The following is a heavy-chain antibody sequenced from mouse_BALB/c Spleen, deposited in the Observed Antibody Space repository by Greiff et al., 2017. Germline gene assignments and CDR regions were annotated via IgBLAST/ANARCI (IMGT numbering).Heavy chain of an antibody. J-gene: IGHJ1*01. V-gene: IGHV3-2*02. CDR1: GYSINSDYA. CDR3: ARGSSYWYFDV. Sequence: EVQLQESGPGLVKPSQSLSLTCTVTGYSINSDYAWNWIRQFPGNKLEWMGYISYSGSTSYNPSLKSRISITRDTSKNQFFLQLNSVTTEDTATYYCARGSSYWYFDVWGAGTTVTVSS. D-gene: IGHD1-1*01. CDR2: ISYSGST.